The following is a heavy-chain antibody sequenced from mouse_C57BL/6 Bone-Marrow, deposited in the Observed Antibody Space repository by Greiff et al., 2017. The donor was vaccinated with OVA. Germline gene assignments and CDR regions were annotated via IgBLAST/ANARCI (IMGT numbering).Heavy chain of an antibody. Sequence: SGPELVKPGASVKISCKASGYAFSSSWMNWVKQRPGKGLEWIGRIYPGDGDTNYNGKFKGKATLTADKSSSTAYMQLSSLTSEDSAVYFCARLYYGNYETAYAMDYWGQGTSVTVSS. CDR1: GYAFSSSW. CDR3: ARLYYGNYETAYAMDY. V-gene: IGHV1-82*01. D-gene: IGHD2-1*01. J-gene: IGHJ4*01. CDR2: IYPGDGDT.